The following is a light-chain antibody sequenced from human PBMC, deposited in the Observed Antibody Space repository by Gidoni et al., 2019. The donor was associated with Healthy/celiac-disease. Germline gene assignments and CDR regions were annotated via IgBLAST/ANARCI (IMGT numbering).Light chain of an antibody. CDR2: QDS. CDR1: KLGDKY. V-gene: IGLV3-1*01. J-gene: IGLJ1*01. CDR3: QAWDSSTFYV. Sequence: SYELTQPPSVSVSPGQTANITCPGDKLGDKYACWFQQKPGQSPVLVIYQDSKRPSGIPERFSGSNSGNTATLTISGTQAMDEADYYCQAWDSSTFYVFGTGTKVTVL.